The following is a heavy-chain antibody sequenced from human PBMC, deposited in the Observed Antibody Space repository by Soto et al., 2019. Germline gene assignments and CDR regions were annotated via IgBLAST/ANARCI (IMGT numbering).Heavy chain of an antibody. J-gene: IGHJ4*02. V-gene: IGHV3-30*03. CDR1: GSTFRSFG. CDR3: ASRGGLGNYFDG. D-gene: IGHD3-16*01. CDR2: ISNDGTNK. Sequence: PGGSLRLSCAASGSTFRSFGMHWVRQAPGKGLQWVAYISNDGTNKKYVDSVKGRFSIVRDNTKNTLFLEMSSLRLEDTARYFCASRGGLGNYFDGWGQGALVTVSS.